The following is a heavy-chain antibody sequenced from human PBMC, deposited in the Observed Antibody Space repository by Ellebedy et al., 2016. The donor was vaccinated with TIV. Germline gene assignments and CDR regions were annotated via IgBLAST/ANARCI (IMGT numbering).Heavy chain of an antibody. D-gene: IGHD6-13*01. CDR1: GFTFSSYS. Sequence: GESLKISCAASGFTFSSYSMNWVRPPPGKGLEWVSSISSSTHYIYYADSVKGRFTISRDNAKNSLYLQMNSLRAEDTAVFYCARELAAAGFFDYWGQGTLVTVSS. J-gene: IGHJ4*02. V-gene: IGHV3-21*01. CDR2: ISSSTHYI. CDR3: ARELAAAGFFDY.